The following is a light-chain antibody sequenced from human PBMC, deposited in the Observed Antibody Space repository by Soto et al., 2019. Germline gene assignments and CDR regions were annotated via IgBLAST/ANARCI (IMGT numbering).Light chain of an antibody. Sequence: EIVLTKSPATLSLSPGERATLSCRASQSVSSNLAWYQQKPGQAPRLLIYGASTRATGIPAGFSGSGSGTEFTLTISSLQSEDFAVYYCQQYNNWPRTFGPGTKVDIK. J-gene: IGKJ3*01. CDR1: QSVSSN. CDR2: GAS. V-gene: IGKV3-15*01. CDR3: QQYNNWPRT.